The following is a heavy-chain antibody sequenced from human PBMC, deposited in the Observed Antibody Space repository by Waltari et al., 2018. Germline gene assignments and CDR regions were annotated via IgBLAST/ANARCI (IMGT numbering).Heavy chain of an antibody. Sequence: QVQLQESGPGLVKPSQTLSLTRTVSGGSISSRDYYWSWIRQPPGKGLEWIGYIYYSGSTYYNPSLKSRVIISLDTSKNQFYLRLTSVTAPDTAVYYCARAFSSSDFDYWGRGTLVTVSS. D-gene: IGHD6-6*01. CDR3: ARAFSSSDFDY. J-gene: IGHJ4*01. CDR1: GGSISSRDYY. V-gene: IGHV4-30-4*01. CDR2: IYYSGST.